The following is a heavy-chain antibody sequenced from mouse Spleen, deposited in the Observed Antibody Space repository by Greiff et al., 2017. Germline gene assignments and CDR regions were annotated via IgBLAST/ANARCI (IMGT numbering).Heavy chain of an antibody. V-gene: IGHV1S81*02. D-gene: IGHD2-10*01. CDR2: INPSNGGT. CDR1: GYTFTSYY. Sequence: VQLQQSGAELVKPGASVKLSCKASGYTFTSYYMYWVKQRPGQGLEWIGEINPSNGGTNFNEKFKSKATLTVDKSSSTAYMQLSSLTSEDSAVYYCTAYHGNYGYWGQGTTLTVSS. J-gene: IGHJ2*01. CDR3: TAYHGNYGY.